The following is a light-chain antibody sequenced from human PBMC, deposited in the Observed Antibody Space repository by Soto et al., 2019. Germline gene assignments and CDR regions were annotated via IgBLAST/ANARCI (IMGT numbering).Light chain of an antibody. CDR3: ISYTSSMTDV. CDR2: DVS. Sequence: QSPLTQPASVSGSPGQSITLSCTGTISDVGGYNYVSWYQQHPGKAPKLMIFDVSNRPSGVSNLFSGSKSGYAASLTISVLQAEDDADYYCISYTSSMTDVFGTGTKLTVL. V-gene: IGLV2-14*03. J-gene: IGLJ1*01. CDR1: ISDVGGYNY.